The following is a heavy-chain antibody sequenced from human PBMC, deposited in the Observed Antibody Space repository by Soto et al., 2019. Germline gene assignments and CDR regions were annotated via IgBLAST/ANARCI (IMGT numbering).Heavy chain of an antibody. V-gene: IGHV1-2*02. CDR3: ARAESRSWYPHFDS. CDR2: INPNSGGT. D-gene: IGHD6-13*01. J-gene: IGHJ4*02. Sequence: GASVKVSCKASGYTFTGYYTHWVRQAPGQGLEWMGWINPNSGGTNYAQKFQGRVTMTRDTSISTAYMELSRLRSDDTAVYYCARAESRSWYPHFDSWGQGTLVTVSS. CDR1: GYTFTGYY.